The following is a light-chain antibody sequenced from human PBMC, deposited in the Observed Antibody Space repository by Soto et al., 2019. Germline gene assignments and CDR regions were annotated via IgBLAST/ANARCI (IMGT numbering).Light chain of an antibody. Sequence: EIVLTQSPDTLSLSPGERATLSCRASQSISSSYLTWYQQKPGQAPRLLIYGASTRSTGIPDRFSGSGSGTDFTLSISRLEPEDFAVYYCQYYGSSLYTFGQGTKLEVK. V-gene: IGKV3-20*01. CDR1: QSISSSY. CDR3: QYYGSSLYT. CDR2: GAS. J-gene: IGKJ2*01.